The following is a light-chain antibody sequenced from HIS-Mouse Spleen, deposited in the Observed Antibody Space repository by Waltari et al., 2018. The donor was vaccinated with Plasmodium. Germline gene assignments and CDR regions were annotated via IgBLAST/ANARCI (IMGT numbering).Light chain of an antibody. CDR1: ALPTQY. CDR2: DDS. CDR3: YSTDSSGNHRV. V-gene: IGLV3-10*01. J-gene: IGLJ3*02. Sequence: SYELTQPPSVSVSPGQTARLTCSGDALPTQYAYSYQQKSGQAPVLVIYDDSKRPSGIPGRFSGSSSGTMATLTISGAQVEDEADYYCYSTDSSGNHRVFGGGTKLTVL.